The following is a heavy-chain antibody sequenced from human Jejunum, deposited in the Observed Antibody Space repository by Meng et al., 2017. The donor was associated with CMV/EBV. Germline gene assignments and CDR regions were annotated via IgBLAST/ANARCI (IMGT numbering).Heavy chain of an antibody. D-gene: IGHD3-10*01. CDR1: ISNYY. CDR3: ARGVRGVTINSPYYYGMDV. CDR2: IYYSGST. J-gene: IGHJ6*02. V-gene: IGHV4-59*01. Sequence: ISNYYWSWIRQPTGKGLEWIGYIYYSGSTNYNPSLKSRVTISIDTSKNQFSLKLSSVTAADTAVYYCARGVRGVTINSPYYYGMDVWGQGTTVTVSS.